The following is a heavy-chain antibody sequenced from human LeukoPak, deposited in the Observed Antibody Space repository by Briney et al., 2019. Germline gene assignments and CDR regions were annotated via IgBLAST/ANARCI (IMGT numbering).Heavy chain of an antibody. V-gene: IGHV3-21*01. CDR2: ISSRSRDV. J-gene: IGHJ4*02. Sequence: MSGGSLRLSCAASGFIFSSYNMNWVRQAPGKGLEWVSSISSRSRDVYYADSVKGRFTISRDNAKNSLYLQMNSLRVEDTAVYYCARAPTVLVGYCSSSSCQADYWGQGTLVTVSS. D-gene: IGHD2-2*01. CDR1: GFIFSSYN. CDR3: ARAPTVLVGYCSSSSCQADY.